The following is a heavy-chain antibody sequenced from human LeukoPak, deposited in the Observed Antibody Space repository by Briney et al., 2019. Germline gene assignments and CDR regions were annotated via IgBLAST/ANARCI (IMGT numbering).Heavy chain of an antibody. V-gene: IGHV3-23*01. CDR1: GFTFDNYA. J-gene: IGHJ6*02. D-gene: IGHD3-9*01. CDR3: TKDYCGKFCSAV. CDR2: IGDGAGST. Sequence: GGSLRLSCAASGFTFDNYAMSWVRQVPGKGLEWVSTIGDGAGSTYYADSVKGRLTISRDNSKNTLYLQMDSLRGEDTAKYYCTKDYCGKFCSAVWGQGTTVTVSS.